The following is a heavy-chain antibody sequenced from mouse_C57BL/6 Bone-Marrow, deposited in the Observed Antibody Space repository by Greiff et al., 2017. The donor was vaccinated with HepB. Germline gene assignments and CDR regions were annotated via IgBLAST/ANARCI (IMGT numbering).Heavy chain of an antibody. CDR2: IWSGGST. CDR1: GFSLTSYG. J-gene: IGHJ1*03. V-gene: IGHV2-2*01. CDR3: ARKDGSSPKRYFDV. D-gene: IGHD1-1*01. Sequence: VQLQESGPGLVQPSQSLSITCTVSGFSLTSYGVHWVRQSPGKGLEWLGVIWSGGSTDYNAAFISRLSISKDNSKSQVFFKMNSLQADDTAIYYCARKDGSSPKRYFDVWGTGTTVTVSS.